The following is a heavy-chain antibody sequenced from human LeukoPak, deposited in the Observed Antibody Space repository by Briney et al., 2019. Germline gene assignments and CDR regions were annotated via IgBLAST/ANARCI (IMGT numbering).Heavy chain of an antibody. CDR2: ISGSGDKT. CDR3: AKGSHSTGWFYFDY. V-gene: IGHV3-23*01. Sequence: GGSLRLSCAASGFSFNSYAMTWVRQAPGKGLEWVSVISGSGDKTYYADSVKGRFTISRDNSKNTLYLQMHSLRAGDTAKHYCAKGSHSTGWFYFDYWGQGTLVTVSS. D-gene: IGHD2/OR15-2a*01. CDR1: GFSFNSYA. J-gene: IGHJ4*02.